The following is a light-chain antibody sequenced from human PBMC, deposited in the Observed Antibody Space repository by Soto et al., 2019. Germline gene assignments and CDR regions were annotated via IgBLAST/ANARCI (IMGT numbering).Light chain of an antibody. CDR3: NAYTTRNTWV. J-gene: IGLJ3*02. V-gene: IGLV2-14*01. CDR1: SSDVGGYNY. CDR2: EVT. Sequence: QSALTQPASVSGSPGQSITISCTGTSSDVGGYNYVSWYQQHPGKAPKLMIYEVTNRPSGVSNRFSGSRSGNTASLTISGLQAEDEAYYYCNAYTTRNTWVFGGGTKLTVL.